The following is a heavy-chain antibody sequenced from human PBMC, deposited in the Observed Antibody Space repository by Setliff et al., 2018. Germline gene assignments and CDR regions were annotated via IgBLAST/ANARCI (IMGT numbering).Heavy chain of an antibody. CDR3: ARDPLYRENLSRVFDF. J-gene: IGHJ3*01. Sequence: ASVKVSCKASGYIFAGYYMHWVRQTPGQGLEWMGWINPISGGANYAQKFQGRVTLTTDTSTTTAYMELRSLRSDDTAVYYCARDPLYRENLSRVFDFWGQGTMVTVSS. CDR2: INPISGGA. CDR1: GYIFAGYY. D-gene: IGHD3-16*02. V-gene: IGHV1-2*02.